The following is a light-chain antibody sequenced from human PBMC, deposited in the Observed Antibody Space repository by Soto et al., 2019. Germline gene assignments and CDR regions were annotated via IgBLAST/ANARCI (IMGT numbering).Light chain of an antibody. CDR1: QSVSSSY. Sequence: EIVLTQSPGTLSLTPGERATLSCRASQSVSSSYLAWYQQKPGQAPRLLIYGASSRATGILDRFSGSGSGTDFTLTISRLEPEDFAVYYCQQYGSSLPFTFGGGTKVEIK. J-gene: IGKJ4*01. V-gene: IGKV3-20*01. CDR2: GAS. CDR3: QQYGSSLPFT.